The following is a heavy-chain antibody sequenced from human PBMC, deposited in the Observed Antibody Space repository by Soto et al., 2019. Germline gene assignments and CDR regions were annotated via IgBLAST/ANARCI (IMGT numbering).Heavy chain of an antibody. J-gene: IGHJ6*02. V-gene: IGHV1-46*01. Sequence: QVQLVQSGAEVKKPGASVKVSCKASGYTFTSYYMHWVRQAPGQGLEWMGIINPSGGSTSYAQKFQGRVTMTRDTSTSTVYMELSSLRSEDTAVYYCARDRIAAAGQYYSSYGMDVWGQGTTVTVSS. CDR1: GYTFTSYY. CDR3: ARDRIAAAGQYYSSYGMDV. D-gene: IGHD6-13*01. CDR2: INPSGGST.